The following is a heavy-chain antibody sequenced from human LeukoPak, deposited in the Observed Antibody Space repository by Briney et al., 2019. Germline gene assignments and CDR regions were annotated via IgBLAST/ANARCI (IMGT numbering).Heavy chain of an antibody. Sequence: GASVKLSCKASGYTFTSYYMHWVRHAPGQGLEWMGIINPSGGSTSYAQKSQGRVTMARDMSTSTVNMELSSLRAEDTAVYYCARDDGSGYYTFNYYYYMDVWGKGTTVTVSS. CDR3: ARDDGSGYYTFNYYYYMDV. CDR2: INPSGGST. J-gene: IGHJ6*03. V-gene: IGHV1-46*01. D-gene: IGHD3-3*01. CDR1: GYTFTSYY.